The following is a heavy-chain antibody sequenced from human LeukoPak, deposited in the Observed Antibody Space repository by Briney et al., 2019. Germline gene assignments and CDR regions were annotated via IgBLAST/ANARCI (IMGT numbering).Heavy chain of an antibody. J-gene: IGHJ4*02. CDR2: ISSIRGNTI. CDR3: ARDRGIYSSGWYTVY. Sequence: GGSLRLSCAASGFTCSSYAMNWIRQAPGKGLEWVAYISSIRGNTIYYAHSVRGRFTISRDDAKNSLYLQMDSLRAEDTAVYYCARDRGIYSSGWYTVYWGQGTLVTVSS. D-gene: IGHD6-19*01. V-gene: IGHV3-48*04. CDR1: GFTCSSYA.